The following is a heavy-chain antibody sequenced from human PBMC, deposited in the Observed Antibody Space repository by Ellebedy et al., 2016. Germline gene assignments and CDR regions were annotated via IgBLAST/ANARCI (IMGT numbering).Heavy chain of an antibody. Sequence: SETLSLXXTVSGGSISSGGYYWSWIRQHPGKGLEWIGYIYYSGSTYYNPSLKSRVTISVDTSKNQFSLKLSSVTAADTAVYYCARDRPYSSSWPYYYYMDVWGKGTTVTVSS. CDR1: GGSISSGGYY. CDR2: IYYSGST. V-gene: IGHV4-31*03. CDR3: ARDRPYSSSWPYYYYMDV. J-gene: IGHJ6*03. D-gene: IGHD6-13*01.